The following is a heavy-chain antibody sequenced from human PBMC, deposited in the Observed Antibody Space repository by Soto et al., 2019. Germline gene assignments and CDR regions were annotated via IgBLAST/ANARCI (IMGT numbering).Heavy chain of an antibody. V-gene: IGHV1-69*01. CDR2: IFPIPGTA. Sequence: QVQLVQSGAEVKKPGSSVKVSCTASGGTFGSYAISWVRQAPGQGLEWMGGIFPIPGTANYAQKFQGRVTIAADETTSTAYNELSSLRSEDTAVYYCARSQGSSTSLQIYYYYYYGMDVWGQGTTVTVSS. CDR3: ARSQGSSTSLQIYYYYYYGMDV. CDR1: GGTFGSYA. D-gene: IGHD2-2*01. J-gene: IGHJ6*02.